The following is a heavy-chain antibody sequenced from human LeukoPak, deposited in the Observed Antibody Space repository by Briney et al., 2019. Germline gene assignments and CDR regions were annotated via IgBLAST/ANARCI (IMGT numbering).Heavy chain of an antibody. CDR3: ARVNPRYYGSGSYYNTAPDY. CDR2: INPSSGST. Sequence: ASVKVSCKASGYTFTSYYMHWVRQAPGQGLEWMGIINPSSGSTSYAQKFQGRVTITADESTSTAYMELSSLRSEDTAVYYCARVNPRYYGSGSYYNTAPDYWGQGTLVTVSS. CDR1: GYTFTSYY. V-gene: IGHV1-46*01. J-gene: IGHJ4*02. D-gene: IGHD3-10*01.